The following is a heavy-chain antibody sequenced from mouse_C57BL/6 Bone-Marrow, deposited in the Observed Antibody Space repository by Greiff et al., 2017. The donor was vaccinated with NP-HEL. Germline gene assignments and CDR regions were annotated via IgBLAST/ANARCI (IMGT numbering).Heavy chain of an antibody. Sequence: QVQLKESGAELVRPGTSVKLSCKASGYTFTSYWMHWVKQRPGQGLEWIGVIDPSDSYTNYNQKFKGKATLTVDTSSSTAYMQLSSLTSEDSAVYYCASNGPTAWFAYWGQGTLVTVSA. CDR3: ASNGPTAWFAY. CDR2: IDPSDSYT. CDR1: GYTFTSYW. V-gene: IGHV1-59*01. J-gene: IGHJ3*01. D-gene: IGHD1-1*02.